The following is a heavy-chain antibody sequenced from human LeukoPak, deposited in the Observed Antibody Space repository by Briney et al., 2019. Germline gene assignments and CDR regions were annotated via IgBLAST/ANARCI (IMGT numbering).Heavy chain of an antibody. CDR3: AKVKTVAGYFDY. CDR1: GFTFSSYA. CDR2: ISGSGGST. Sequence: PGGSLRLSCAASGFTFSSYAMSWVRQAPGKGLEWVSAISGSGGSTYCADSVEGRFTISRDNPKNTLYLQMNSLRAEDTAVYYCAKVKTVAGYFDYWGQGTLVTVSS. V-gene: IGHV3-23*01. J-gene: IGHJ4*02. D-gene: IGHD6-19*01.